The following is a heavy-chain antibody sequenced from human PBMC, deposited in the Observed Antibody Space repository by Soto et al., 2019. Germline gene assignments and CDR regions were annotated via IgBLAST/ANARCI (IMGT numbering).Heavy chain of an antibody. V-gene: IGHV4-4*02. CDR3: ARGGGLYTKWYEGGFDS. CDR2: IYDSGTT. CDR1: GGSFSRGFW. J-gene: IGHJ4*02. Sequence: QVQLQESGPGLVTPSGTLSLTCAGSGGSFSRGFWWSWVRQSPVNGLEWSAEIYDSGTTNYSPPLKRRVTIAVDTTKNQFSLSLRSVTAAETAVYYCARGGGLYTKWYEGGFDSWGQGTQVTVSS. D-gene: IGHD2-2*02.